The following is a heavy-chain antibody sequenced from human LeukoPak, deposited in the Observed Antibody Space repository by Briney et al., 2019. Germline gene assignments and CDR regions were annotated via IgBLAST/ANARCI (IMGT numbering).Heavy chain of an antibody. D-gene: IGHD2-15*01. J-gene: IGHJ5*02. CDR3: ASTGGVAATISYIYWFDP. CDR2: INPNSGGT. Sequence: GASVKVSCKASGYTFTGYYMHWVRQAPGQGLERMGWINPNSGGTNYAQKFQGRVTMTRDTSISTAYMELSRLRSDDTAAYYCASTGGVAATISYIYWFDPWGQGTLVTVSS. V-gene: IGHV1-2*02. CDR1: GYTFTGYY.